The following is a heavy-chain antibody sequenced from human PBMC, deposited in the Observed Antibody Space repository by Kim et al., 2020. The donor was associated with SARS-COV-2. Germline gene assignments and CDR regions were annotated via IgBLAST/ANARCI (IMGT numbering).Heavy chain of an antibody. CDR3: ARRRRGWLQFPAGWYFDL. J-gene: IGHJ2*01. D-gene: IGHD5-12*01. Sequence: SETLSLTCAVYGGSFSGYYWSWIRQPPGKGLEWIGEINHSGSTNYNPSLKSRVTISVDTSKNQFSLKLSSVTAADTAVYYCARRRRGWLQFPAGWYFDLWGRGTLVTVSS. CDR1: GGSFSGYY. CDR2: INHSGST. V-gene: IGHV4-34*01.